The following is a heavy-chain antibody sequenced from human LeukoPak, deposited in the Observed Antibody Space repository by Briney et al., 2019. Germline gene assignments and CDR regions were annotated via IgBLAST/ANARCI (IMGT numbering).Heavy chain of an antibody. CDR3: ARVTYDFWSGSMYYFDY. Sequence: PSETLSLTCTVSGGSISSYYWSWIRQPPGKGLEWIGYIYYSGSTNYNPSLKSRVTISVDTSKNQFSLKLSSVTAADTAVYYCARVTYDFWSGSMYYFDYWGQGTLVPSPQ. CDR1: GGSISSYY. J-gene: IGHJ4*02. D-gene: IGHD3-3*01. CDR2: IYYSGST. V-gene: IGHV4-59*01.